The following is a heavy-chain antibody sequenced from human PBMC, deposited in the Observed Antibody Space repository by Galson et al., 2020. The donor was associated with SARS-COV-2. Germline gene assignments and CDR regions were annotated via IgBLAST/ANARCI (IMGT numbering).Heavy chain of an antibody. V-gene: IGHV2-5*02. Sequence: EYGPTLVKPTQTLTLTCTFSGFSLSTSGVGVGWIRQPPGKALEWLALIYWDDDKRYSPSLKSRLTITKDTSKNQVVLTMTNMDPVDTATYYWAHRLSLPYGMDVWGQGTTVTVSS. CDR1: GFSLSTSGVG. CDR2: IYWDDDK. CDR3: AHRLSLPYGMDV. J-gene: IGHJ6*02.